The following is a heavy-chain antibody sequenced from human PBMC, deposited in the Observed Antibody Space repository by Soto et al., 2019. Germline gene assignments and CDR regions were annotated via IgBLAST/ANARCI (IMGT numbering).Heavy chain of an antibody. CDR2: ISYDGSNK. CDR1: GFTFSSYA. Sequence: QVQLVESGGGVVQPGRSLRLSCAASGFTFSSYAMHWVRQAPGKGLEWVAVISYDGSNKYYADSVKGRFTISRDNSKNTLYLQMNSLRAEDTAVYYCARRGYSGYDWIDYWGQGTLVTVSS. V-gene: IGHV3-30-3*01. J-gene: IGHJ4*02. CDR3: ARRGYSGYDWIDY. D-gene: IGHD5-12*01.